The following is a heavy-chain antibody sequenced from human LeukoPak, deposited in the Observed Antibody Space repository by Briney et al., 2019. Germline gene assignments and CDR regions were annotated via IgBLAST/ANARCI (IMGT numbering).Heavy chain of an antibody. D-gene: IGHD1-26*01. J-gene: IGHJ4*02. CDR3: ARVVGATTKSAFDY. CDR1: GYSFTSYW. Sequence: SGESLKISCNGSGYSFTSYWIGWVRQMPGKSLEWMGIIYPGDSDTRYSPSFQGQVTISADKSISTAYLQWSSLKASGTAMYYCARVVGATTKSAFDYWGQGTLVTVPS. V-gene: IGHV5-51*01. CDR2: IYPGDSDT.